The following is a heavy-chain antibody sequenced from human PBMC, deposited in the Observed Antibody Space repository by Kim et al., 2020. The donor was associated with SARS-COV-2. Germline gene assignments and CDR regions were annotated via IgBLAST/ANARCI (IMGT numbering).Heavy chain of an antibody. CDR1: GGTFSSYA. D-gene: IGHD3-10*01. Sequence: SVKVSCKASGGTFSSYAISWVRQAPGQGLEWMGGIIPIFGTANYAQKFQGRVTITADESTSTAYMELSSLRSEDTAVYYCARSSRYYGSGSYYNADYYYYYGMDVWGQGTTVTVSS. V-gene: IGHV1-69*13. CDR3: ARSSRYYGSGSYYNADYYYYYGMDV. J-gene: IGHJ6*02. CDR2: IIPIFGTA.